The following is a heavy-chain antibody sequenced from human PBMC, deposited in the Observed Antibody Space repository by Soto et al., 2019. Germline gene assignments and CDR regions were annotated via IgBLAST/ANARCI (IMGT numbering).Heavy chain of an antibody. CDR1: GGSISSSNW. J-gene: IGHJ4*02. CDR2: IYHSGST. CDR3: ARGRDYYDSSGYYHLFDY. V-gene: IGHV4-4*02. Sequence: QVQLQESGPGLVKPSGTLPLTCAVSGGSISSSNWWSWVRQPPGKGLEWIGEIYHSGSTNYNPSLKSRVTISVDKSKNQFSLKLSSVTAADTAVYYCARGRDYYDSSGYYHLFDYWGQGTLVTVSS. D-gene: IGHD3-22*01.